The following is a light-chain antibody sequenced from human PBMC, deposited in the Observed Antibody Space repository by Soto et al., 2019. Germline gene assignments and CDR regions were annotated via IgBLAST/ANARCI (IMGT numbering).Light chain of an antibody. J-gene: IGLJ1*01. Sequence: QSALTQPRSVSGSPGQSVTISCTGTNNDVGGYKYVSWYQQYPGKAPKLMIYDVSKRPSGVPDRFSGSKSGNTASLTISGLQAEDEADYYCCSYAGSYTFVFGTGTKVTVL. CDR3: CSYAGSYTFV. CDR2: DVS. CDR1: NNDVGGYKY. V-gene: IGLV2-11*01.